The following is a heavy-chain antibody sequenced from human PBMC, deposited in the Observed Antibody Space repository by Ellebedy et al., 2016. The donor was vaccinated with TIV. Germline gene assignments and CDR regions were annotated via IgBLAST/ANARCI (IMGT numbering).Heavy chain of an antibody. CDR3: ARGGRDQWLIDY. V-gene: IGHV3-74*01. D-gene: IGHD6-19*01. CDR1: GFTFSDYW. CDR2: INRDGSSA. J-gene: IGHJ4*02. Sequence: GESLKISCAASGFTFSDYWIHWVRQGPGKGLVWLSRINRDGSSANYADSVKGRFSISRDNSKNTLYVQMNSLRAEETAVYYCARGGRDQWLIDYWGQGTLVTVSS.